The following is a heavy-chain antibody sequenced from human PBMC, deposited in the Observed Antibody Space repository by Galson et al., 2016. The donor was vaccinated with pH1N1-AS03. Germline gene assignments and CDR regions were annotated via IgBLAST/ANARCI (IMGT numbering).Heavy chain of an antibody. CDR2: IKQDATEK. CDR3: ARAEESRWHVFDD. Sequence: SLRLSCAASGFTFSTYWMSWVRQAPGKGLEWVANIKQDATEKYYVDSVKGRFTISRDNAKKSLYLQMNSLRLEDTAVYYCARAEESRWHVFDDWGQGTLVTVSS. CDR1: GFTFSTYW. J-gene: IGHJ4*02. D-gene: IGHD6-13*01. V-gene: IGHV3-7*01.